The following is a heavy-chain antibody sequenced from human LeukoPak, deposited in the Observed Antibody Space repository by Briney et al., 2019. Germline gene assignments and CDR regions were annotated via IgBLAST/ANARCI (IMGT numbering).Heavy chain of an antibody. Sequence: SETLSLTCTVSGGSISSYYWSWIRQPAGKGLEWIGRIYTSGSTNYNPSLKSRVTMSVDTSKNQISLKLSSVTAADTAVYYCARDHLYCSSTSCYTEYFDYWGQGTLVTVSS. D-gene: IGHD2-2*02. CDR2: IYTSGST. CDR1: GGSISSYY. V-gene: IGHV4-4*07. J-gene: IGHJ4*02. CDR3: ARDHLYCSSTSCYTEYFDY.